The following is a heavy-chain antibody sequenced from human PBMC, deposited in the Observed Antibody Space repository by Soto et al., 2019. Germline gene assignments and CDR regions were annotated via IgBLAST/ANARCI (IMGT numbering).Heavy chain of an antibody. V-gene: IGHV4-34*01. J-gene: IGHJ4*02. Sequence: SETLSLTCAVYGGSFSGYYWSWIRQPPGKGLEWIGEINHSGSTNYNPSLKSRVTISVDTSKNQFSLKLSSVTAADTAVYYCARALAGTNFDYWGQGTLVTVSS. CDR2: INHSGST. CDR3: ARALAGTNFDY. CDR1: GGSFSGYY. D-gene: IGHD6-13*01.